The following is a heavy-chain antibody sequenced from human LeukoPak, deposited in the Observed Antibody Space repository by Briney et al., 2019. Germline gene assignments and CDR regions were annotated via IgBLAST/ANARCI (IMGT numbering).Heavy chain of an antibody. Sequence: PGGSLRLSCAASGFIFGDYSMNWFRQPPGKGLEWISYIGIDSGNTKYADSVKGRFTISADSAKNSLFLHMNSLRVEDTAVYYCERDHNFAFDNWGQGTLVTVSS. CDR3: ERDHNFAFDN. D-gene: IGHD5-24*01. J-gene: IGHJ4*02. V-gene: IGHV3-11*06. CDR2: IGIDSGNT. CDR1: GFIFGDYS.